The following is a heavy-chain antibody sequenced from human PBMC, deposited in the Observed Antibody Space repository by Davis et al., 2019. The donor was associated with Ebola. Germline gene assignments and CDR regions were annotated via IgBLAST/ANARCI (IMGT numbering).Heavy chain of an antibody. D-gene: IGHD3-22*01. CDR1: GFTFSNAW. CDR3: TTRYYYDSSGHGAPIDY. Sequence: GGSLRLSCVASGFTFSNAWMNWVRQAPGKGLEWVGRIKSKTDGGTTDYAAPVKGRFTISRDDSKNTLYLQMNSLKTEDTAVYYCTTRYYYDSSGHGAPIDYWGQGTLVTVSS. J-gene: IGHJ4*02. V-gene: IGHV3-15*07. CDR2: IKSKTDGGTT.